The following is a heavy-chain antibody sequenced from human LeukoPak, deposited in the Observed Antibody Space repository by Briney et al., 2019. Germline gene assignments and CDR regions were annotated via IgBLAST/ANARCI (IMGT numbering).Heavy chain of an antibody. CDR3: ARLSTVTNFDY. Sequence: GGSLRLSCPASGFTFSSYSMNWVRQAPGKGLEWVSYISSSSSTIYYADSVKGRFTISRDNAKNSLYLQMNSLRAEDTAVYYCARLSTVTNFDYWGQGTLVTVSS. CDR2: ISSSSSTI. J-gene: IGHJ4*02. V-gene: IGHV3-48*01. D-gene: IGHD4-17*01. CDR1: GFTFSSYS.